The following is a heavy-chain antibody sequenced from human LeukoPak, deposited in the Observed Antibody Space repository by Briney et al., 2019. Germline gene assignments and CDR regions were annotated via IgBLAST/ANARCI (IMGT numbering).Heavy chain of an antibody. CDR3: ARGGYYDSGGYFDWFDP. CDR1: GFTFSISS. J-gene: IGHJ5*02. Sequence: GGSLRLSCAASGFTFSISSMNWFRHAPGKGLEWVSYITTTSSSIYYADSVKGRFTISRDNSKNTLYLQMNSLRAEDTAVYYCARGGYYDSGGYFDWFDPWGQGTLVTVSS. V-gene: IGHV3-48*01. D-gene: IGHD3-22*01. CDR2: ITTTSSSI.